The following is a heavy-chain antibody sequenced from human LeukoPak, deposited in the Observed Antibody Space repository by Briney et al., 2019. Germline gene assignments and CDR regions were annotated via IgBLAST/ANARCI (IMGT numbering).Heavy chain of an antibody. Sequence: GGSLRLSCAASGFTFNNSWMTWVRQAPGKGLEWVANIEPDGSEKYYVDSVKGRFTISRDNAKNSLDLQMNSLRAEDTAVYFCARYSSGSFDYWGQGTPVTV. J-gene: IGHJ4*02. V-gene: IGHV3-7*02. CDR1: GFTFNNSW. D-gene: IGHD6-13*01. CDR3: ARYSSGSFDY. CDR2: IEPDGSEK.